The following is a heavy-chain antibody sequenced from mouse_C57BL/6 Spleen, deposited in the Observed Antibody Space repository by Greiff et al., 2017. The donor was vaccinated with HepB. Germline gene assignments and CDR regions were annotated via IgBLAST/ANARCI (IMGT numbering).Heavy chain of an antibody. D-gene: IGHD2-3*01. J-gene: IGHJ4*01. CDR1: GYTFTDYN. Sequence: VQLQQSGPELVKPGASVKMSCKASGYTFTDYNMHWVKQSHGKSLEWIGYINPNNGGTSYNQKFKGKATLTVNKSSSTAYMELRSLTSEDSAVYYCATDGYYYYYAMDYWGQGTSVTVSS. CDR2: INPNNGGT. CDR3: ATDGYYYYYAMDY. V-gene: IGHV1-22*01.